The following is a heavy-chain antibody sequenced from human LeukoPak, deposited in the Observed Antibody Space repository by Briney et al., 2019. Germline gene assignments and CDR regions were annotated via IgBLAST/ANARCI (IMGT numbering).Heavy chain of an antibody. Sequence: GGSLRLSCAVSGFTLSNSWMHWVRQAPGKGLEWVAVIWYDGSNKYYADSVKGRFTISRDNSKNTLYLQMNSLRAEDTAVYYCARDPYSSGFLSYWGQGTLSPSPQ. V-gene: IGHV3-33*08. CDR2: IWYDGSNK. J-gene: IGHJ4*02. CDR3: ARDPYSSGFLSY. CDR1: GFTLSNSW. D-gene: IGHD6-19*01.